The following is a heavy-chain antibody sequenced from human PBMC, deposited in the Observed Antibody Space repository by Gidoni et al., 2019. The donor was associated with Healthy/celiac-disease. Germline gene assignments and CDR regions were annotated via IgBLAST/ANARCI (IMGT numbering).Heavy chain of an antibody. Sequence: QVQLQQSGPGLVKPSQTLSLTCSISGDSVSSNSAAWNWIRQSPSRGLEWLGRTYYRSKWYNDYAVSVKSRITINPDTSKNQFSLQLNSVTPEDTAVYYCARESVSSWYGNYYYYYGMDVWGQGTTVTVSS. CDR3: ARESVSSWYGNYYYYYGMDV. CDR1: GDSVSSNSAA. V-gene: IGHV6-1*01. CDR2: TYYRSKWYN. J-gene: IGHJ6*02. D-gene: IGHD6-13*01.